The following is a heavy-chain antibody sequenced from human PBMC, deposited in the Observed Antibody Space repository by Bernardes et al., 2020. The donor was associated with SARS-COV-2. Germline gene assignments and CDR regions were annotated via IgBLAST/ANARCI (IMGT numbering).Heavy chain of an antibody. CDR1: GFTFSSYS. CDR2: IGPSSRDI. D-gene: IGHD2-15*01. V-gene: IGHV3-21*05. J-gene: IGHJ4*02. Sequence: GGSLRLSCAASGFTFSSYSLYWVRETPGKGLEWVSHIGPSSRDISYSDSVKGRFTITRDDAENSLYLQMNSLTAEDTAVYYCARRLIVEARAALDYWGQGTLVTVSS. CDR3: ARRLIVEARAALDY.